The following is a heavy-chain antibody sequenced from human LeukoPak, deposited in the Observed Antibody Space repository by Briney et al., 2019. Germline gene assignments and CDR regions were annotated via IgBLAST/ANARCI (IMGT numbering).Heavy chain of an antibody. J-gene: IGHJ2*01. V-gene: IGHV3-23*01. CDR2: FTGSGGST. Sequence: GESLKISCKGSGYSFTRYWIGWVRQMPETGLEWVSAFTGSGGSTYYADSVKGRFTISRDNSENTLFLQMNSLRAEDTAVYYCAKARSSGYYSSFHLWGRGTLVTVSS. CDR1: GYSFTRYW. D-gene: IGHD6-19*01. CDR3: AKARSSGYYSSFHL.